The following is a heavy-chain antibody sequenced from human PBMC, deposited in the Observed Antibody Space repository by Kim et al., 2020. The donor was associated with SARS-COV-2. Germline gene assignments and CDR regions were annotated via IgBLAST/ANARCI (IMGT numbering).Heavy chain of an antibody. CDR2: ISGDGGRT. D-gene: IGHD5-12*01. Sequence: GGSLRLSCAASGFTFDDYAMHWVRQAPGKGLEWVSLISGDGGRTYYADSVKGRFTISRDNSKNSLYLQMNSLRTEDTALYYCAKDVRSGYDYDYFDYWGQGTLITVSS. V-gene: IGHV3-43*02. J-gene: IGHJ4*02. CDR3: AKDVRSGYDYDYFDY. CDR1: GFTFDDYA.